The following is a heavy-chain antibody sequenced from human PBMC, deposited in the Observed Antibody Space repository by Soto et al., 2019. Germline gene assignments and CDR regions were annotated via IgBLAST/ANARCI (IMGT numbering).Heavy chain of an antibody. V-gene: IGHV1-8*01. CDR1: GYTFTSYD. D-gene: IGHD6-13*01. J-gene: IGHJ6*02. CDR2: MNPNSGNT. Sequence: GASVKVSCKASGYTFTSYDINWVRQATGQGLEWMGWMNPNSGNTGYAQKFQGRVTMTRNTSISTAYMELSSLRSEDTAVYYCAGRIAAAGTTLDYYYGMDVWGQGNTVSVSS. CDR3: AGRIAAAGTTLDYYYGMDV.